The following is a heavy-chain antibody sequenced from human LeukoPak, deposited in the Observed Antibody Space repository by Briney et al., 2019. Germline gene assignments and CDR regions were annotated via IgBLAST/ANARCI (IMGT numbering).Heavy chain of an antibody. V-gene: IGHV4-34*01. CDR3: ARGSVVALFDY. CDR2: INHSGST. J-gene: IGHJ4*02. CDR1: GGSFSGYY. Sequence: SETLSLTCAVYGGSFSGYYWSWIRQPPGKGLEWIGEINHSGSTNYNPSLKSRVTISVDTSKNQFSLKLSSVTAADTAVYYCARGSVVALFDYWGQGTLVTVSS. D-gene: IGHD2-15*01.